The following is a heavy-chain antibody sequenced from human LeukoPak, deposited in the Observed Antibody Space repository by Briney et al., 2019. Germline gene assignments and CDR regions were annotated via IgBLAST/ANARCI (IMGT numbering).Heavy chain of an antibody. CDR2: IYYSGNT. Sequence: SETLSLTCTVSGGSISSSSYYWGWIRQPPGKGLEWIGSIYYSGNTYYNPSLKSRVTISVDTSKNQFSLKLSSVTAADTPVYYCARHPSQYYYDSSGYFDYWGKGTLVTVSS. D-gene: IGHD3-22*01. CDR1: GGSISSSSYY. CDR3: ARHPSQYYYDSSGYFDY. J-gene: IGHJ4*02. V-gene: IGHV4-39*01.